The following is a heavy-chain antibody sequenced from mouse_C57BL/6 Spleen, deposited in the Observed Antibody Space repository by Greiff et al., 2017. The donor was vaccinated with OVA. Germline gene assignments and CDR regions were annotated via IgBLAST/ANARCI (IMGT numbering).Heavy chain of an antibody. CDR2: IGHENGDT. Sequence: VQLQQSGAELVRPGASVKLSCTASGFNIKDDYMNWVNQRPEQGLEWIGWIGHENGDTAYASEWQCKATITADTSSNTAYLQLSSLTSEDTAVYYCTTDGYYEWFAYWGQGTLVTVSA. V-gene: IGHV14-4*01. D-gene: IGHD2-3*01. CDR3: TTDGYYEWFAY. CDR1: GFNIKDDY. J-gene: IGHJ3*01.